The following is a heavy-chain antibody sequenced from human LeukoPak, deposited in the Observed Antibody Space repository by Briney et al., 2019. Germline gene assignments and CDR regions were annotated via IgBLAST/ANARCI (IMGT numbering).Heavy chain of an antibody. D-gene: IGHD3-10*01. CDR3: ARDMYYYGSGSYYFVY. V-gene: IGHV4-4*02. CDR1: GGSISSSNW. Sequence: SETLSLTCAVSGGSISSSNWWSWVRQPPGKGLEWIGEIYHSGSTNYNPSLKSRVTMSVDTSKNQFSLKLSSVTAADTAVYYCARDMYYYGSGSYYFVYWGQGTLVTVSS. CDR2: IYHSGST. J-gene: IGHJ4*02.